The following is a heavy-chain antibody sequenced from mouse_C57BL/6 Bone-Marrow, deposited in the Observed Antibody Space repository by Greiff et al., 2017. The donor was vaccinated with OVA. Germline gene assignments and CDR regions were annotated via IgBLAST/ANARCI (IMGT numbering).Heavy chain of an antibody. Sequence: EVKLVVSGGGLVKPGGSLKLSCAASGFTFSSYAMSWVRQTPEKRLEWVATISDGGSYTYYPDNVKGRFTISRDNAKNNLYLQMSHLKSEDTAMYYCARQPITTVVAHWYFDVWGTGTTVTVSS. J-gene: IGHJ1*03. D-gene: IGHD1-1*01. V-gene: IGHV5-4*03. CDR3: ARQPITTVVAHWYFDV. CDR1: GFTFSSYA. CDR2: ISDGGSYT.